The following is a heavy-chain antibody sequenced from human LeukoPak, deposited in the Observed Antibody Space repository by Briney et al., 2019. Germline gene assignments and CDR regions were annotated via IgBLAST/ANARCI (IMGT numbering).Heavy chain of an antibody. D-gene: IGHD2-2*01. CDR1: GYTFTSYY. CDR2: INPSGGST. V-gene: IGHV1-46*01. J-gene: IGHJ6*02. CDR3: ARDQIVVVPAAPEYYYYYYGMDV. Sequence: ASVKVSCKASGYTFTSYYMHWVRQAPGQGLEWMGIINPSGGSTSYAQKFQGRVTMTRDTSTSTVYMELSSLRSEDTAVYYCARDQIVVVPAAPEYYYYYYGMDVWGQGTTVTVS.